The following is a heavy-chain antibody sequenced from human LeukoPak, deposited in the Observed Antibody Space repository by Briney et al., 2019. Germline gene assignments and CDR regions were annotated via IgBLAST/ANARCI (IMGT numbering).Heavy chain of an antibody. CDR2: ITHGGDS. CDR3: ARASPGDTDAFDI. CDR1: GESFSDYY. D-gene: IGHD7-27*01. J-gene: IGHJ3*02. Sequence: PSETLSLTCAVCGESFSDYYWSWIRQPPGKGLEWIGEITHGGDSIYNPSLKSRVSISFDTSKYQVSLKLTSVTAADTAVYYCARASPGDTDAFDIWGQGTMVTVS. V-gene: IGHV4-34*01.